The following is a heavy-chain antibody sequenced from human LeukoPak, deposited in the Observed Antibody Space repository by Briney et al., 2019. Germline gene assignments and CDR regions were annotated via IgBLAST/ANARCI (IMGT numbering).Heavy chain of an antibody. CDR2: INPNSGGT. Sequence: ASVKVSCKASGYTFTGYYMHWVRHAPGQGLEWMGWINPNSGGTNYAQKFQGRVTMTRDTSISTAYMELSRLRSDDTAVYNCARAGYDILTGSYHPLDYWRQGTLVTVSS. V-gene: IGHV1-2*02. J-gene: IGHJ4*02. CDR1: GYTFTGYY. D-gene: IGHD3-9*01. CDR3: ARAGYDILTGSYHPLDY.